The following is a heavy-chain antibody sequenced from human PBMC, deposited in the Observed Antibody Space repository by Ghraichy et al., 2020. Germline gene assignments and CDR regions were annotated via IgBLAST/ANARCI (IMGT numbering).Heavy chain of an antibody. CDR3: ARDRGFEESDN. CDR1: GFTFGDYG. CDR2: HWFAVGDK. Sequence: LSLTCAASGFTFGDYGIHWVRQPPGKGLEWLALHWFAVGDKFCADSVKGRFSISRDNSKNTVYLQMNSLRAEDTAVYYCARDRGFEESDNWGQGTLVTVSS. J-gene: IGHJ4*02. D-gene: IGHD3-10*01. V-gene: IGHV3-33*01.